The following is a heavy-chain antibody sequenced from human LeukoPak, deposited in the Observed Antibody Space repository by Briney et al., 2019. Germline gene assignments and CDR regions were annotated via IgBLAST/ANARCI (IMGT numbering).Heavy chain of an antibody. CDR2: INHSGST. CDR3: ARRGYDYVWGSYRYTFFDY. V-gene: IGHV4-34*01. Sequence: PSETLSLTCAVYGGSLSGYYWSWIRQPPGKGLEWIGEINHSGSTNYNPSLKSRVTISVDTSKNQFSLKLSSVTAADTAVYYCARRGYDYVWGSYRYTFFDYWGQGTLVTVSS. J-gene: IGHJ4*02. CDR1: GGSLSGYY. D-gene: IGHD3-16*02.